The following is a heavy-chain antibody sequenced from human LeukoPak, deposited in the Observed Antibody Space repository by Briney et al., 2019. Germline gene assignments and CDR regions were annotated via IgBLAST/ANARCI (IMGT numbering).Heavy chain of an antibody. CDR3: ARDTHYYGSGSPAFDI. J-gene: IGHJ3*02. Sequence: GGSLRLSCAASGFTLSNAWMNWVRQAPGKGLEWVSYISFSTSTIYYADSVKGRFTISRDNAKNALYLQMNSLRAEDTAMYYCARDTHYYGSGSPAFDIWGQGTMVTVSS. D-gene: IGHD3-10*01. V-gene: IGHV3-48*01. CDR1: GFTLSNAW. CDR2: ISFSTSTI.